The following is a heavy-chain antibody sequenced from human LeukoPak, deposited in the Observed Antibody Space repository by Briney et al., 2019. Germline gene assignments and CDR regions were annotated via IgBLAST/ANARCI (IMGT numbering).Heavy chain of an antibody. Sequence: PGGSLRLSCAASGFTFSSYAMHWVRQAPGKGLEWVAVISYDGSNKYYADSVKGRFTISRDNAKNSLYLQMNSLRAEDMAVYYCGRETAMITDYYYYYMDVWGKGTTVTVSS. J-gene: IGHJ6*03. CDR2: ISYDGSNK. D-gene: IGHD5-18*01. V-gene: IGHV3-30*04. CDR1: GFTFSSYA. CDR3: GRETAMITDYYYYYMDV.